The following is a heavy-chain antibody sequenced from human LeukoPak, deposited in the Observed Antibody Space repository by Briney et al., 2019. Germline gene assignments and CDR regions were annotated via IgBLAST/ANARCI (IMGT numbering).Heavy chain of an antibody. Sequence: GGSLRLSCAASGFTFSTYAMTWVRQAPGKGLEWVSAISGSGGYTYSADSVKGRFTISRDNSKNTLYLQMNSLRAEDTAVYYCAKGYNYGASGSHFDYWGQGTLVTVPS. V-gene: IGHV3-23*01. CDR1: GFTFSTYA. J-gene: IGHJ4*02. CDR2: ISGSGGYT. CDR3: AKGYNYGASGSHFDY. D-gene: IGHD3-10*01.